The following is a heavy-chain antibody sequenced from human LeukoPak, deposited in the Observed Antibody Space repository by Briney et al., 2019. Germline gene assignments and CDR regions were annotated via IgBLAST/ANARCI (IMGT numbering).Heavy chain of an antibody. D-gene: IGHD3-22*01. V-gene: IGHV4-59*01. J-gene: IGHJ5*02. CDR1: GGSISSYY. CDR2: IYYSGST. Sequence: NPSETLSLTCTVSGGSISSYYWSWLRQPPGKGLEWIGYIYYSGSTNYNPSLKSRVTISVDTSKNQFSLKLSSVTAADTAVYYCARTLFHYYDSSGYYYSRWFDPWGQGTLVTVSS. CDR3: ARTLFHYYDSSGYYYSRWFDP.